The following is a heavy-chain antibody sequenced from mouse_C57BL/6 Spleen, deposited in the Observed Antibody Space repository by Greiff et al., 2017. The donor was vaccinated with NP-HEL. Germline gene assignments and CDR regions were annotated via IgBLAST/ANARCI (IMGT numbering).Heavy chain of an antibody. CDR2: IWRGGST. V-gene: IGHV2-5*01. CDR3: AKNYYGSSSYAMDY. Sequence: VKVVESGPGLVQPSQSLSITCTVSGFSLTSYGVHWVRQSPGKGLEWLGVIWRGGSTDYNAAFMSRLSITKDNSKSQVFFKMNSLQADDTAIYYCAKNYYGSSSYAMDYWGQGTSVTVSS. J-gene: IGHJ4*01. D-gene: IGHD1-1*01. CDR1: GFSLTSYG.